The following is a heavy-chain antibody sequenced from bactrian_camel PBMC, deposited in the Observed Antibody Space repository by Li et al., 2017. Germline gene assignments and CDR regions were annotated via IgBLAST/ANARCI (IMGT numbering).Heavy chain of an antibody. J-gene: IGHJ4*01. D-gene: IGHD6*01. CDR1: GSIRYIYC. Sequence: HVQLVESGGGSVQAGGSLRLSCTPSGSIRYIYCMGWFRQAPGKEREGVAAIGMDGRTSAADSVKGRFTISKDNAKNTLYLQLNSLKTEDTAVYYCARSSSHWAFDNWGQGTQVTVS. CDR2: IGMDGRT. V-gene: IGHV3S55*01. CDR3: ARSSSHWAFDN.